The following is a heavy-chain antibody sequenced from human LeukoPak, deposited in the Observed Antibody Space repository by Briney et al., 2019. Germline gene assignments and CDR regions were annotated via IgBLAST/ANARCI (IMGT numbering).Heavy chain of an antibody. V-gene: IGHV3-11*04. D-gene: IGHD3-22*01. CDR2: ISSSGSTI. CDR1: GFTFNDYY. J-gene: IGHJ4*02. CDR3: ARGRLLWHDSSMDYFDY. Sequence: PGGSLRLSCAASGFTFNDYYMSWIRQAPGKGLEWASYISSSGSTIYYADSVKVRFTVSRDNAKNSLYLQMNSLRAEDTAVYYCARGRLLWHDSSMDYFDYWGQGILVTVSS.